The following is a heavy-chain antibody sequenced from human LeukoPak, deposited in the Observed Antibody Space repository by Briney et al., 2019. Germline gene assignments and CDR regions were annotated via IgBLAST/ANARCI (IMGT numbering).Heavy chain of an antibody. CDR1: GGSISSYY. D-gene: IGHD2-8*01. V-gene: IGHV4-59*01. Sequence: SETLSLTCTVSGGSISSYYWSWIRQPPGKGLEWIGYIYYSGSTNYNPSLKSRVTISVDTSKNQFSLKLSSVTAADTAVYYCARNPAMEYFDYWGQGTLVTVSS. CDR2: IYYSGST. CDR3: ARNPAMEYFDY. J-gene: IGHJ4*02.